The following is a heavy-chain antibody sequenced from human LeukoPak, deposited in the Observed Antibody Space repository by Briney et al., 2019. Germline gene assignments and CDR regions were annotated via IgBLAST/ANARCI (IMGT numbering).Heavy chain of an antibody. CDR2: ISSSSSTI. CDR3: ARDRGSIAAVHDAFDI. V-gene: IGHV3-48*01. D-gene: IGHD6-6*01. Sequence: PGGSLRLSCAASGFTFSSYSMNWVRQAPGKGLEWVSYISSSSSTIYYADSVKGRFTISRDNAKNSLYLQMNSLRAEDTAVYYCARDRGSIAAVHDAFDIWGQGTMVTVSS. CDR1: GFTFSSYS. J-gene: IGHJ3*02.